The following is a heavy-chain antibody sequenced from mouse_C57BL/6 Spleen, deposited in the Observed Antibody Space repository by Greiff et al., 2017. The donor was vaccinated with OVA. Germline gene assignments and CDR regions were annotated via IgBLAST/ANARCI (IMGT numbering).Heavy chain of an antibody. CDR2: IHPNSGST. CDR3: ARYDDAYYFDY. D-gene: IGHD2-4*01. J-gene: IGHJ2*01. CDR1: GYTFTSYW. V-gene: IGHV1-64*01. Sequence: QVQLQQPGAELVKPGASVKLSCKASGYTFTSYWMHWVKQRPGQGLEWIGKIHPNSGSTNYNEKFKSKATLTVDKSSSTAYMQLSSLTSEDSAVYYCARYDDAYYFDYWGQGTTLTVSS.